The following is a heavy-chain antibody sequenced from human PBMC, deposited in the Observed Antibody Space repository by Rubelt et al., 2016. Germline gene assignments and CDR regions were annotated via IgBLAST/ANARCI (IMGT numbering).Heavy chain of an antibody. CDR2: INSDGSST. Sequence: EVQLVESGGGLLQPGGSLRLSCAASGFTVSTNFMNWVRQAPGKGLEWVSRINSDGSSTSYADSVQGRFTISRDNAKNTRYLKMNSLRAGETAVYYCARGRASYYSGDYFDYWGQGTLVTVSS. J-gene: IGHJ4*02. CDR3: ARGRASYYSGDYFDY. V-gene: IGHV3-74*02. D-gene: IGHD4-11*01. CDR1: GFTVSTNF.